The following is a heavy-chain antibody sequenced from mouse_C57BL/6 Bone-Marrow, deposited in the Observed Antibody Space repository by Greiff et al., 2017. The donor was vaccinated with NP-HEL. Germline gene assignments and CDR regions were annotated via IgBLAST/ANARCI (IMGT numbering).Heavy chain of an antibody. CDR2: IDPENGDT. Sequence: EVQLQQSGAELMRPGASVKLSCTASGFNIKDDYMHWVKQRPEQGLEWIGWIDPENGDTEYASKFQGKATITADTSSNTAYLQLSSLTSEDTAVYYCTTDGSSSYYFDYWGQGTTLTVSS. V-gene: IGHV14-4*01. CDR1: GFNIKDDY. J-gene: IGHJ2*01. D-gene: IGHD1-1*01. CDR3: TTDGSSSYYFDY.